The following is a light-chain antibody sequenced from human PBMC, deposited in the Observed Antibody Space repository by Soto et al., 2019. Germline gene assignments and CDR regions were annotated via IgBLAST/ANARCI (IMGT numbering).Light chain of an antibody. CDR2: WAS. CDR1: QSVLYTPDNRNY. J-gene: IGKJ5*01. V-gene: IGKV4-1*01. Sequence: DIVMTQSPDSLALSLGERATLNCKSSQSVLYTPDNRNYLSWYQQKPGQPPRLLIYWASTRESGVPDRFSGSGSGTDFTLTISSLQAEDVAVYYCQQYYSAPITFGQGTRLEIK. CDR3: QQYYSAPIT.